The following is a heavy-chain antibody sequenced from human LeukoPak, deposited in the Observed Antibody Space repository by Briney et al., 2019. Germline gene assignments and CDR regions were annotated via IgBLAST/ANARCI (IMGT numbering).Heavy chain of an antibody. CDR1: GFTFDDYA. V-gene: IGHV3-9*01. J-gene: IGHJ3*02. D-gene: IGHD3-3*01. CDR2: ISWNSGSI. Sequence: GGSLRLSCAASGFTFDDYAMHWVRQAPGKGLEWVSGISWNSGSIGYADSVKGRFTISRDNSKNTLYLQMNSLRAEDTAVYYCAKVRSRFLEWSGAFDIWGQGTMATVSS. CDR3: AKVRSRFLEWSGAFDI.